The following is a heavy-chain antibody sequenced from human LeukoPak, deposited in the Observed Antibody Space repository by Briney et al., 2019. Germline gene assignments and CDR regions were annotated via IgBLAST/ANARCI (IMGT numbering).Heavy chain of an antibody. CDR2: ISSSSSYI. V-gene: IGHV3-21*01. Sequence: PGGSLRLSCVVSGFTFSSYWMSWVRQAPGKGLEWVSSISSSSSYIYYADSVKGRFTISRDNAKNSLYLQMNSLRAEDTAVYYCARGNWNDVLPFDYWGQGTLVTVSS. D-gene: IGHD1-20*01. CDR3: ARGNWNDVLPFDY. CDR1: GFTFSSYW. J-gene: IGHJ4*02.